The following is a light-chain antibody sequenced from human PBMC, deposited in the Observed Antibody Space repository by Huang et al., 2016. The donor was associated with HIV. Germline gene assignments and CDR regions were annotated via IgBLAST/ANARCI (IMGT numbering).Light chain of an antibody. CDR1: PSISNW. J-gene: IGKJ2*01. CDR2: DAS. CDR3: QQYNSYPYT. Sequence: DIQMTQSPSTLSGPVGDRVTITCRASPSISNWLAWYQQKPGKAPKLLIYDASSLESGVPSTFSGSGSGTEFTLTISSRQPDDIATYYCQQYNSYPYTFGQGTKLEIK. V-gene: IGKV1-5*01.